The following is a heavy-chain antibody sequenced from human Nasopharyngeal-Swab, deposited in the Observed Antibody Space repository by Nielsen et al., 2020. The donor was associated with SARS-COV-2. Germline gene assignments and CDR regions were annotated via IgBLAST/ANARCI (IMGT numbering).Heavy chain of an antibody. Sequence: GGSLRLSCKGSGYSFTSYWIGWVRQMPGKGLEWMGIIYPGDSDTRYSPSFQGQVTISADKSISTAYLQWSSLKASDTAMYYCASPCDSSGYFDYWGQGTLVTVSS. J-gene: IGHJ4*02. D-gene: IGHD3-22*01. CDR1: GYSFTSYW. CDR3: ASPCDSSGYFDY. CDR2: IYPGDSDT. V-gene: IGHV5-51*01.